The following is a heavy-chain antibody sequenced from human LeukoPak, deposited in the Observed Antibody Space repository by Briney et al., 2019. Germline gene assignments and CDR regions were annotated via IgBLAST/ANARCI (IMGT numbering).Heavy chain of an antibody. V-gene: IGHV3-21*01. CDR2: ISSSSSYI. J-gene: IGHJ6*03. CDR1: GFTFSSYS. D-gene: IGHD2-2*02. Sequence: GGSLRLSCAASGFTFSSYSMNWVRQAPGKGLEWVSSISSSSSYIYNADSVKGRFTISRDNAKNSLYLQMNSLRAEDTAVYYCARFCSSTSCYKQYYYMGVWGKGTTVTVSS. CDR3: ARFCSSTSCYKQYYYMGV.